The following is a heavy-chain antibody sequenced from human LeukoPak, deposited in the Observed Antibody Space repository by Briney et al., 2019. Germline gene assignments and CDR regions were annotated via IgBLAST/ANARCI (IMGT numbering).Heavy chain of an antibody. J-gene: IGHJ5*02. Sequence: PSETLSLTCTVSGGSISSYYWSWIRQPAGKGLEWIGRIYTSGSTNYNPSLKSRVTISVDTSKNQFSLKLSSVTAADTAVYYCARGANYRRITIFGVVIIAEDWFDPWGQGTLVTVSS. CDR3: ARGANYRRITIFGVVIIAEDWFDP. CDR1: GGSISSYY. D-gene: IGHD3-3*01. V-gene: IGHV4-4*07. CDR2: IYTSGST.